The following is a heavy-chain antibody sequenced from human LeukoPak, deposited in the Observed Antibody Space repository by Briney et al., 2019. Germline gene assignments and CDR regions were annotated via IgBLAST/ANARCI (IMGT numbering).Heavy chain of an antibody. Sequence: GSLRLSCAASGFTFRSYEMNWVRQAPGKGLEWIAYISSSGDTKYYADSVKGRFTISRDNAKNSLYLQMNSLRGEDAAVYYCARAQTLFWEFDGFDIWGRGTKVTVSS. CDR1: GFTFRSYE. V-gene: IGHV3-48*03. J-gene: IGHJ3*02. CDR3: ARAQTLFWEFDGFDI. D-gene: IGHD3-3*01. CDR2: ISSSGDTK.